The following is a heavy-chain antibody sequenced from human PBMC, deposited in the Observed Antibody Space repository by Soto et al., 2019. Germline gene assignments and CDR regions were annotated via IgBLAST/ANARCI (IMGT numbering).Heavy chain of an antibody. V-gene: IGHV5-51*01. CDR3: ARRVLDEHFDY. CDR1: GYSFTIYW. CDR2: IYPGDSDT. J-gene: IGHJ4*02. Sequence: GESLKISCKGSGYSFTIYWIGWVRQMPGKGLGWMGIIYPGDSDTRYSPSFQGQVTISADKSISTAYLQWSSPKASDTAMYYCARRVLDEHFDYWGQGTLVTVSS.